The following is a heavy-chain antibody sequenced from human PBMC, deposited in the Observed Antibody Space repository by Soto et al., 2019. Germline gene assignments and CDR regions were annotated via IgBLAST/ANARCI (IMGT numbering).Heavy chain of an antibody. CDR1: GGSISSSSYF. Sequence: SETLSLTCSVSGGSISSSSYFWGWIRQPPGKGLEWIGSIYYSGSTYYNPSLKSRVTVSVDTSKNQFSLKLSSVTAEDTAVYYCARELRGYSYGYFDYWGQGTLVTVSS. CDR2: IYYSGST. V-gene: IGHV4-39*02. CDR3: ARELRGYSYGYFDY. D-gene: IGHD5-18*01. J-gene: IGHJ4*02.